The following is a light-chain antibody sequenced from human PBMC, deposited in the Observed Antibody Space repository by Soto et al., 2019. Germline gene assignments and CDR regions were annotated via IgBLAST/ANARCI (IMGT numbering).Light chain of an antibody. CDR3: QQRSNWL. V-gene: IGKV3-11*01. CDR2: DAS. CDR1: QSISSY. Sequence: EIVFTQPPSTRSLSPGGRSTLSCRASQSISSYLAWYQQKPGQAPRLLIYDASNRATGIPARFSGSGSGTDFTLTISSLEPEDFAVYYCQQRSNWLLGPGTKVDIK. J-gene: IGKJ3*01.